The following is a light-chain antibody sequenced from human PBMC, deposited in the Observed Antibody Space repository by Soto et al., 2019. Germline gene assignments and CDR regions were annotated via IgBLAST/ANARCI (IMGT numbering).Light chain of an antibody. Sequence: QSVLTQSSSASAYLVSSVKMTCTLSSGHSSYIIAWHQQQPGKAPRHLMKFEGSGTYNKGSGIPDRFSGSSSGADRYLTISNLQFEDEADYYCETWDTNTRVFGGGTKLTVL. CDR1: SGHSSYI. CDR3: ETWDTNTRV. CDR2: FEGSGTY. V-gene: IGLV4-60*02. J-gene: IGLJ3*02.